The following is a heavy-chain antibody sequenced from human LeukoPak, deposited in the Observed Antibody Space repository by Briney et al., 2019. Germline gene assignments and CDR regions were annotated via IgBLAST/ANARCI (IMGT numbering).Heavy chain of an antibody. V-gene: IGHV3-11*04. D-gene: IGHD2-2*03. J-gene: IGHJ4*02. CDR3: AKDRIGYCSSASCPYDY. CDR1: GFSFNDYY. CDR2: ISESGYTI. Sequence: GGSLRLSCAASGFSFNDYYMSWIRQAPGKGLEWVSYISESGYTIYYADSVKGRFTISRDNAKNSLYLQMNSLRAEDTGVYYCAKDRIGYCSSASCPYDYWGQGTLVTVSS.